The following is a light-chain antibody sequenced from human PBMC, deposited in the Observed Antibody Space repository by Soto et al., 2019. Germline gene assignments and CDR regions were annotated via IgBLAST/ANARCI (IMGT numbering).Light chain of an antibody. Sequence: IGLTQSPATLSLTQGERATLSCRASQRVSSYLAWYQQRPGQAPRLLIYDASSRATGIPARFSGSGFGTDFTLTIASLEPEDFAAYYYCQQRSSWPPIPFGQVTRLEVK. CDR1: QRVSSY. V-gene: IGKV3-11*01. CDR2: DAS. CDR3: QQRSSWPPIP. J-gene: IGKJ5*01.